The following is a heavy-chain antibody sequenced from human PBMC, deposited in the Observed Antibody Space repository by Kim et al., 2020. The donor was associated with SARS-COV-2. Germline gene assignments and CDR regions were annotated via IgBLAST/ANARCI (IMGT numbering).Heavy chain of an antibody. D-gene: IGHD6-13*01. CDR3: ARGKRYSSSWYENSNKYYLDY. J-gene: IGHJ4*02. Sequence: SETLSLTCAVYGGSFSGYYWSWIRQPPGKGLEWIGEINHSGSTNYNPSLKSRVTISVDTSKNQFSLKLSSVTAADTAVYYCARGKRYSSSWYENSNKYYLDYWGQGALVTVSS. CDR1: GGSFSGYY. CDR2: INHSGST. V-gene: IGHV4-34*01.